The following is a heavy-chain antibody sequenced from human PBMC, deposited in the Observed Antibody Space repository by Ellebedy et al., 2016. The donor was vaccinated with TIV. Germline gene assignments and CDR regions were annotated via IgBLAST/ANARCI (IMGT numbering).Heavy chain of an antibody. CDR1: GYRFTGHY. CDR3: VREKEGEDSFDV. D-gene: IGHD3-10*01. Sequence: AASVQVSCKASGYRFTGHYIAWVRQAPGQGLEWMGWFNPNSDVTSYAQKFQGRVTMTRDTSINTDYMELRRLRSDETAMYYCVREKEGEDSFDVWGQGTMVTVSS. CDR2: FNPNSDVT. V-gene: IGHV1-2*02. J-gene: IGHJ3*01.